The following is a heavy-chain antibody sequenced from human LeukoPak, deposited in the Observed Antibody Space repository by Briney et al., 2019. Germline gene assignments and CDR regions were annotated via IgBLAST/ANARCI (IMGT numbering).Heavy chain of an antibody. CDR2: INHSGST. D-gene: IGHD5-24*01. J-gene: IGHJ4*02. V-gene: IGHV4-34*01. CDR1: GVSFSGYY. Sequence: SETPSLTCAVYGVSFSGYYWSWIRQPPGKGLEWIGEINHSGSTNYNPSLKSRVTISVDTSKNQFSLKLSSVTAADTAVYYCARGEMAEPFDYWGQGTLVTVSS. CDR3: ARGEMAEPFDY.